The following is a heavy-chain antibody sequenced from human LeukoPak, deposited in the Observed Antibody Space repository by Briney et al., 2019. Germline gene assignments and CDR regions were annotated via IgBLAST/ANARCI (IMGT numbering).Heavy chain of an antibody. CDR1: GFTFSDYY. CDR3: AKDPPYCTITSCSEGAFDL. Sequence: GGSLRLSCVASGFTFSDYYMSWIRQAPGKGLVWVSYISSSGSTIYYADSVKGRFTISRDNSKNTLYLQMNSLRAEDTAVYYCAKDPPYCTITSCSEGAFDLWGQGTMVTVSS. CDR2: ISSSGSTI. J-gene: IGHJ3*01. V-gene: IGHV3-11*01. D-gene: IGHD2-2*01.